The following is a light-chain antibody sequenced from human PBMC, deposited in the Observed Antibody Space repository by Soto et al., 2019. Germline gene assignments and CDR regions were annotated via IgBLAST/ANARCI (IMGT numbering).Light chain of an antibody. CDR2: GAS. Sequence: EVVMTQSPATLSVSPGERATLSCKASQSVSSTLAWYQQNPGQAPRLLIYGASTRAAGIPARFSGSGSGTDFTLTISSLQSEDFAVYYCQQYNASPLTFGGGTKVEIK. CDR1: QSVSST. J-gene: IGKJ4*01. CDR3: QQYNASPLT. V-gene: IGKV3-15*01.